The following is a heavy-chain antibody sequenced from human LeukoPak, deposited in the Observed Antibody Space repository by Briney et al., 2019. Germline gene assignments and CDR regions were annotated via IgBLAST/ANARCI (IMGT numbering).Heavy chain of an antibody. D-gene: IGHD2-15*01. Sequence: KPSETLSLTCTVSGGSISSFYWSWIRQPPGKGLEYIGYIYDSGSTNYNPSLKSRVTISVDTSKNQFSLKLTSVTAADTAVYHCARNGRYCSGGGCSGYYYYMDVWGKGTTVTVSS. V-gene: IGHV4-59*01. CDR1: GGSISSFY. CDR2: IYDSGST. J-gene: IGHJ6*03. CDR3: ARNGRYCSGGGCSGYYYYMDV.